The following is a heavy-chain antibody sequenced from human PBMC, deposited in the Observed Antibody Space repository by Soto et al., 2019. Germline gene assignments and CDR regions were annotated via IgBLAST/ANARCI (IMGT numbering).Heavy chain of an antibody. V-gene: IGHV3-30-3*01. J-gene: IGHJ4*02. CDR2: ISYDGSNK. CDR1: GVNFSSYA. D-gene: IGHD2-2*01. CDR3: ARWSVIVVIPAVLPLLDY. Sequence: SHTISYAGSGVNFSSYAMQWVRQAPGKGLEWVAVISYDGSNKYYADSVKGRFTISRDNSKNTLYLQMNSLRAEDTAAYYCARWSVIVVIPAVLPLLDYWGQGTLVTASS.